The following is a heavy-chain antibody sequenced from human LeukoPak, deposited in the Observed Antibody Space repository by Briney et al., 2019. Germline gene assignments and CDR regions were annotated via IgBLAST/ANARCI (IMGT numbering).Heavy chain of an antibody. J-gene: IGHJ4*02. CDR3: AREVPYDSSFYYQPFDY. CDR2: ISAYNGNT. D-gene: IGHD3-22*01. V-gene: IGHV1-18*01. CDR1: GYTFTSYG. Sequence: ASVKVSCKASGYTFTSYGIGWVRQAPGQGLEWMGWISAYNGNTNYAQKLQGRVTMTTDTSTSTAYMSLRSLRSDDTAVYYCAREVPYDSSFYYQPFDYWGQGTLVTVSS.